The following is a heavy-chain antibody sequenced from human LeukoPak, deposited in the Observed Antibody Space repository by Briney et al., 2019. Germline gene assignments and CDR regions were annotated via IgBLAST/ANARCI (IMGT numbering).Heavy chain of an antibody. CDR2: INYSGRT. CDR3: APIFGDYSDFAS. V-gene: IGHV4-59*12. D-gene: IGHD4-17*01. J-gene: IGHJ4*02. CDR1: GGSMRSFY. Sequence: PSETLSLTCTVSGGSMRSFYWNWVRQFPEKGLEWIGYINYSGRTNYNPSLKSRVTISVDTSKNQFSLKLYSVAAADTAVYYCAPIFGDYSDFASWGQGTLVTVSS.